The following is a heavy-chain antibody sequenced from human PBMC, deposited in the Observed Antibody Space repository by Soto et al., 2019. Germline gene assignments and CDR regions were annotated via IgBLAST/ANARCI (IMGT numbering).Heavy chain of an antibody. J-gene: IGHJ5*02. CDR3: ARDRSTMVRGVITYNWFDP. CDR2: IYYSGST. CDR1: GGSISSGGYY. D-gene: IGHD3-10*01. Sequence: SETLSLTCTVSGGSISSGGYYWSWIRQHPGKGLEWIGYIYYSGSTYYNPSLKSRVTISVDTSKNQFSLKLSSVTAADTAVYYCARDRSTMVRGVITYNWFDPWGQGTLVTAPQ. V-gene: IGHV4-31*03.